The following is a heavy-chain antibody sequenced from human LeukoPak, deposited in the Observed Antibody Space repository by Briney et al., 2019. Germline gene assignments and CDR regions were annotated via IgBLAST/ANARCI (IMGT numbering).Heavy chain of an antibody. D-gene: IGHD3-10*01. J-gene: IGHJ3*02. CDR1: GFTVSSNY. CDR3: ATHYYGSGKNAFDI. V-gene: IGHV3-53*01. CDR2: IYSGGST. Sequence: PGGSLRLSCAASGFTVSSNYMSWVRQAPGKGLEWVSVIYSGGSTYYADSVKGRFTISRDNSKNTLYLQMNSLRAEDTAVYYCATHYYGSGKNAFDIWGQGTMVTVSS.